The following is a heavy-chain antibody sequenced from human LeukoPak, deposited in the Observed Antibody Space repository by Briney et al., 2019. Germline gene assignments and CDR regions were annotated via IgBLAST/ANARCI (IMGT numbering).Heavy chain of an antibody. D-gene: IGHD6-25*01. Sequence: GGSLRLSCAASGFTLSSYAMSWVRQTPGKGLECVSTIRDSDGRTYYADSVEGRFTVSRDNSTNTLYLQMNSLRAGDTAIYYCAKSGNTETVDYWGQGTLVTVSS. CDR2: IRDSDGRT. CDR3: AKSGNTETVDY. CDR1: GFTLSSYA. V-gene: IGHV3-23*01. J-gene: IGHJ4*02.